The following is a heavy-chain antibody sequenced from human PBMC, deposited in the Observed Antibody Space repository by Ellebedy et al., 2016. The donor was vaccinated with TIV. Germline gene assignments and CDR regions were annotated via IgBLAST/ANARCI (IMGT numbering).Heavy chain of an antibody. J-gene: IGHJ4*02. D-gene: IGHD3-22*01. CDR3: AGGVAVIAFDY. CDR1: GFTFTNYD. Sequence: GESLKISXAASGFTFTNYDMSWVRQAPGKGLEWVSSFSASGKSRYYADSVKGRFTISRDNSKNTLDLQMNSLRVDDTAVYYCAGGVAVIAFDYWGQGTLVTVSS. V-gene: IGHV3-23*01. CDR2: FSASGKSR.